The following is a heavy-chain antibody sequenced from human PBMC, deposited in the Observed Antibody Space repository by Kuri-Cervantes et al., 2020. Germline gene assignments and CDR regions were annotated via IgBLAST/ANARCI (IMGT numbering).Heavy chain of an antibody. CDR2: IKQDGSEK. CDR1: GFTFSSYW. Sequence: GESLKISCVASGFTFSSYWMTWVRQAPGKGLEWVANIKQDGSEKHYMDSVKGRFTISRDNSKNTLYLQMNSLRVEDTAVYYCAKGFMGGPLGIFDSWGQGTLVTVSS. D-gene: IGHD3-16*01. J-gene: IGHJ4*02. V-gene: IGHV3-7*01. CDR3: AKGFMGGPLGIFDS.